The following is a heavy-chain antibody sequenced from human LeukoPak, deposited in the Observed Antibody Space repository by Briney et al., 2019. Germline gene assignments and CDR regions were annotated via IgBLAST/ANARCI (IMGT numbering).Heavy chain of an antibody. V-gene: IGHV3-30*18. CDR3: AKDIAPRLGSSFLMDV. CDR2: ISYDGSNK. D-gene: IGHD6-13*01. Sequence: GRSLRLSCAASGFTFSSYGMHWVRQALGKGLEWVAVISYDGSNKYYADSVKGRFTISRDNSKNTLYLQMNSLRAEDTAVYYCAKDIAPRLGSSFLMDVWGKGTTVTVSS. J-gene: IGHJ6*04. CDR1: GFTFSSYG.